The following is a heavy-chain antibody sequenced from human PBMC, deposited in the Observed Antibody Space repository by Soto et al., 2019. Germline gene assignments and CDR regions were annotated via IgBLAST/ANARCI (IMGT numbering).Heavy chain of an antibody. D-gene: IGHD3-22*01. CDR2: IYYSGST. CDR3: ARGQGGYYDSSGYRFDY. V-gene: IGHV4-59*01. Sequence: LSLTCTVSGGSISSYYWSWIRQPPGKGLEWIGYIYYSGSTNYNPSLKSRVTISVDTSKNQFSLKLSSVTAADTAVYYCARGQGGYYDSSGYRFDYWGQGTLVTVSS. J-gene: IGHJ4*02. CDR1: GGSISSYY.